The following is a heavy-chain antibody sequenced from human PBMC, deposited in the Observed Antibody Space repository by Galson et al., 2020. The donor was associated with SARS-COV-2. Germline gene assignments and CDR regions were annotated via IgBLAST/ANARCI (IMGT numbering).Heavy chain of an antibody. CDR1: GFTFSSKA. CDR2: ITYDGSNK. D-gene: IGHD3-9*01. CDR3: ARELTDYGMDV. J-gene: IGHJ6*02. V-gene: IGHV3-30*04. Sequence: GGSLRLSCAASGFTFSSKANHWGRQAPGKGREGVAVITYDGSNKYYEDSVKGRFTISRDKSKNTLYLQMNSLRAEDTAVYYWARELTDYGMDVWGQGTTVTVSS.